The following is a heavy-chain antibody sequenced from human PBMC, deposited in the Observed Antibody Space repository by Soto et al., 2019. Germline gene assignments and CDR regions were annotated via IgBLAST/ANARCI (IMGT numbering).Heavy chain of an antibody. J-gene: IGHJ4*02. Sequence: QLVQSGAEVEKPGSSVKISCKASGGTFSSYVISWLRQAPGLGLGWMGGVIPILGQAYYAPNLQGRVTITADGSTRTAYMELNRLTSADTAVYFCARVGGVGAPPGTDFWGQGTLVTVSS. CDR1: GGTFSSYV. CDR3: ARVGGVGAPPGTDF. V-gene: IGHV1-69*01. CDR2: VIPILGQA. D-gene: IGHD1-26*01.